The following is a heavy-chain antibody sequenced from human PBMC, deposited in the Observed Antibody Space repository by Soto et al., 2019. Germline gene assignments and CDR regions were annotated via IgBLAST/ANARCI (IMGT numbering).Heavy chain of an antibody. Sequence: QVQLQESGPGLVKPSETLSLTCTVSGGSVSSGSYYWSWIRQPPGKGLEWIGYVYYSGSTNYNPSLTSRVSISVDTSKNPFSIKLSSVTAADTAVYYCATFLFGVVRGNWFDPWGQGTLVTVSS. V-gene: IGHV4-61*01. CDR3: ATFLFGVVRGNWFDP. D-gene: IGHD3-3*01. J-gene: IGHJ5*02. CDR2: VYYSGST. CDR1: GGSVSSGSYY.